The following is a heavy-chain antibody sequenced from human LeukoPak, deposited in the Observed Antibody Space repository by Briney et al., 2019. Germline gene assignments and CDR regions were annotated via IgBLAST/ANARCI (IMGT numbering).Heavy chain of an antibody. CDR2: INPNSGDT. CDR1: GYTFTGYY. J-gene: IGHJ4*02. CDR3: ARDLRYFDWAFDH. V-gene: IGHV1-2*04. Sequence: ASVKVSCKASGYTFTGYYMHWVRQAPGQGLEWMGWINPNSGDTNYAQKFQGWVTMTRDMSTSTAYMELSRLRSDDTAVYYCARDLRYFDWAFDHWGQGTLVTVSS. D-gene: IGHD3-9*01.